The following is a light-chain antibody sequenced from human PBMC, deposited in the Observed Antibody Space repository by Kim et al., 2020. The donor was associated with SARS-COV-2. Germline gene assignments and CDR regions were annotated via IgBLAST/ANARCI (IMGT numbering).Light chain of an antibody. CDR1: SLRSYY. V-gene: IGLV3-19*01. CDR2: GKN. J-gene: IGLJ2*01. Sequence: SSELTQDPAVSVAWGQTVRITCQGDSLRSYYASWYQQKPGQAPVLVIYGKNTRPSGIPDRFSGSSSGNTASLTITGAQAEDEADYYCNSRDSSGNHRVVFGGGTQLTVL. CDR3: NSRDSSGNHRVV.